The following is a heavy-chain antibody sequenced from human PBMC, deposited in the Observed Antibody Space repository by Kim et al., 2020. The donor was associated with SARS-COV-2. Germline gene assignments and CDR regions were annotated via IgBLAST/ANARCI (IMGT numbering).Heavy chain of an antibody. CDR3: GKDATAGGMDV. CDR2: ILWSSGAT. Sequence: GGSLRLSCGSPAFMFDGHAIHWVRQVPGKGLEWVAGILWSSGATGYADSVKGRFTIFKDTAKNSVFLQMNSLRPEDTALYHCGKDATAGGMDVWGPGTTVTVSS. V-gene: IGHV3-9*01. CDR1: AFMFDGHA. J-gene: IGHJ6*02.